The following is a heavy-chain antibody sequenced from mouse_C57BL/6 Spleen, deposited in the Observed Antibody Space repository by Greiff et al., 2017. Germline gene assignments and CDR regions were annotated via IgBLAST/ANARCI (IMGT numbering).Heavy chain of an antibody. CDR2: IDPSDSYT. J-gene: IGHJ1*03. D-gene: IGHD2-4*01. Sequence: VQLQQPGAELVRPGTSVKLSCKASGYTFTSYWMHWVKQRPGQGLEWIGVIDPSDSYTNYNQKFKGKATLTVDTSSSTAYMQLSSLTSEDSAVYYCARRSQIYYDPYWYFDVWGTGTTVTVSS. CDR3: ARRSQIYYDPYWYFDV. V-gene: IGHV1-59*01. CDR1: GYTFTSYW.